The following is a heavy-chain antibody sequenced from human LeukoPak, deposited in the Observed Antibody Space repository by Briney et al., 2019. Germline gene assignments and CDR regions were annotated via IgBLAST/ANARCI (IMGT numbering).Heavy chain of an antibody. J-gene: IGHJ4*02. Sequence: NPSETLSLTCTVSGGSIRSSYYYWGWIRQPPGKGLEWIGSIYDSGSTYYNPSLKSRVTISVDTSKNQFSLKLSSVTAADTAVYYCARHGYSSSWYIPWYFDYWGQGTLVTVSS. CDR2: IYDSGST. CDR1: GGSIRSSYYY. V-gene: IGHV4-39*01. D-gene: IGHD6-13*01. CDR3: ARHGYSSSWYIPWYFDY.